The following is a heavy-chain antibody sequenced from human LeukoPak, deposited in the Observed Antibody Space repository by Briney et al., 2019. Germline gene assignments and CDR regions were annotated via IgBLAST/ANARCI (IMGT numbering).Heavy chain of an antibody. CDR1: GFTFSDYY. CDR2: IGGTGGAT. J-gene: IGHJ6*02. D-gene: IGHD3-9*01. Sequence: GGSLRLSCAASGFTFSDYYMSWIRQAPGKGLEWVSGIGGTGGATYYADSVKGRFTISRDNSKSTVYLHLSSLSAEDTAVYYCAGYFDWLRPRYFHYYGLDVWGLGTTVIVS. V-gene: IGHV3-23*01. CDR3: AGYFDWLRPRYFHYYGLDV.